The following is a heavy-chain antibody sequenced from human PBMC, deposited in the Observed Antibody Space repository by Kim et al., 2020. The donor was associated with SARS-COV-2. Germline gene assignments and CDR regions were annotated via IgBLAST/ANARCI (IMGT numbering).Heavy chain of an antibody. CDR1: GVSISGDY. CDR3: ARHLSGSGAFYNVGY. D-gene: IGHD3-10*01. CDR2: ISYAGTM. J-gene: IGHJ4*02. V-gene: IGHV4-59*08. Sequence: SETLSLTCNVSGVSISGDYWSWIRQTPEKGLQWIASISYAGTMSYNPSLKSRVTISVDTSKNQVSLKLSSVTAGDTAMYYCARHLSGSGAFYNVGYWGQGSLVTVSS.